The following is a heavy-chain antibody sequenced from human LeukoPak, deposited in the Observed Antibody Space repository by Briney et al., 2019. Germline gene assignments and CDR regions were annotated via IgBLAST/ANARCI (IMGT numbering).Heavy chain of an antibody. CDR1: GFTFSDYY. CDR2: ISSSGSTI. Sequence: GGSLRLSCAASGFTFSDYYMNWIRQAPGKGLEWVSYISSSGSTIYYADSVKGRFTISRDNAKNSLYLQMNSLRAEDTAVYYCARVPLYSSGWYYFDYWGQGTLVTVSS. CDR3: ARVPLYSSGWYYFDY. D-gene: IGHD6-19*01. V-gene: IGHV3-11*01. J-gene: IGHJ4*02.